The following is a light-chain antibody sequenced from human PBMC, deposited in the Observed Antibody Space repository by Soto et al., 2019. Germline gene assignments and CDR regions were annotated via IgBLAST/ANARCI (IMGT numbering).Light chain of an antibody. CDR2: GAS. V-gene: IGKV3-20*01. CDR3: QQYGGSPLVT. CDR1: QSISSGY. Sequence: ETVLTQSPGTLSLSPGERATLSCRASQSISSGYLVWYQQRPGQAPRLLISGASNRATGIPDRFSGSGSGTDFTLTISRLEPEDFAVYYCQQYGGSPLVTFGGGTKVEIK. J-gene: IGKJ4*01.